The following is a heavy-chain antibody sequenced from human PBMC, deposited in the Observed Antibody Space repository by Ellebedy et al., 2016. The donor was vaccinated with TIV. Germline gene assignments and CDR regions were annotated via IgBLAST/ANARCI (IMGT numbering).Heavy chain of an antibody. J-gene: IGHJ4*02. Sequence: MPSETLSLTCTVSGGSTSSYYWSWIRQPPGKGLEWIGYIYYSGSTNYNPSLKSRVTISVDTSKNQFSLKLSSVTAADTAVYYCARRGFGELAFDYWGQGTLVTVSS. CDR2: IYYSGST. CDR3: ARRGFGELAFDY. CDR1: GGSTSSYY. D-gene: IGHD3-10*01. V-gene: IGHV4-59*08.